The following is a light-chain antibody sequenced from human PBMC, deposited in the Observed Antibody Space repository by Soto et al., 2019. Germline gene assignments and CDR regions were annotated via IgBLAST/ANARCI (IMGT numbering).Light chain of an antibody. V-gene: IGLV2-14*01. J-gene: IGLJ1*01. CDR1: SSDVGGYNY. CDR3: SSYTSSSTLDV. Sequence: QSVLTQPASVSGSPGQSITISCTGTSSDVGGYNYVSWYQQHPGKAPKLMIYDVSNRPSGVSNRFSGSKSGNTASLTISGLQAEDEDDYYCSSYTSSSTLDVFGTGTKVTV. CDR2: DVS.